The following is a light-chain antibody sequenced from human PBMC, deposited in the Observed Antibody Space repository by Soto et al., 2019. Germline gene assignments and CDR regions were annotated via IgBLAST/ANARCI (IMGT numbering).Light chain of an antibody. Sequence: QSALTQPASVSGSPGQSIAISCTGTSSDIGAYDYVSWYQQHPDKAPKLMIYEVSNRPSGVSNRFSGSKSVNTATLTISGLQAEDEADYYCSSHTSSNTRIFGTGTKLTVI. CDR2: EVS. CDR3: SSHTSSNTRI. CDR1: SSDIGAYDY. J-gene: IGLJ1*01. V-gene: IGLV2-14*03.